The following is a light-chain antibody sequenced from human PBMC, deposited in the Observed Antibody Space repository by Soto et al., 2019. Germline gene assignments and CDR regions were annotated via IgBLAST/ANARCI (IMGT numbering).Light chain of an antibody. J-gene: IGKJ1*01. V-gene: IGKV1-5*03. CDR3: QQYRAYRA. CDR2: KAS. Sequence: DIQMTQSPSTLSASVGDRVTITCRASQSIDTWLAWHQQKPGQAPKLLISKASTLESGVPSRFSGSGSGTEFTLTISSLQPDDSATYYCQQYRAYRAFGQGTKVEI. CDR1: QSIDTW.